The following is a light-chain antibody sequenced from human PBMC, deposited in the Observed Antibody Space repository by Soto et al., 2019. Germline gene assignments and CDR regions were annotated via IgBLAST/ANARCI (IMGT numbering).Light chain of an antibody. V-gene: IGLV2-23*02. CDR3: CSYAGSSTAV. J-gene: IGLJ7*01. CDR2: EVS. CDR1: SSDVGSYDL. Sequence: QSVLTQPASVSGSPGQSITISCTGTSSDVGSYDLVSWYQQYPGKAPKLMIYEVSNRPSGVSNRFSGSKSGNTASLTISGLLAEDEADYYCCSYAGSSTAVFGGGTQLTVL.